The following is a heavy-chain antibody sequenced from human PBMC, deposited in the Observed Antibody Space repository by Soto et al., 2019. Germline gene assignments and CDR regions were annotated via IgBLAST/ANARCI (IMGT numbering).Heavy chain of an antibody. CDR2: INPNSGGT. Sequence: ASVKVSCKASGYTFTGYYMHWVRQAPGQGLEWMGWINPNSGGTNYAQKFQGRVTMTRDTSISTAYMELSRLRSDDTAVYYCARDVPYYDSSGYGYYYYGMDVWGQGTTVTSP. D-gene: IGHD3-22*01. V-gene: IGHV1-2*02. CDR3: ARDVPYYDSSGYGYYYYGMDV. J-gene: IGHJ6*02. CDR1: GYTFTGYY.